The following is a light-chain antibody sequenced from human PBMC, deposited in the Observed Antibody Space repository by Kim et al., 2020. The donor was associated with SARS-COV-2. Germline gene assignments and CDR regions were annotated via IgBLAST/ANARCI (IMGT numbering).Light chain of an antibody. CDR3: GTWDGSLSGRV. V-gene: IGLV1-44*01. CDR1: TSNIGSNK. Sequence: QSVLTQPPSVSATPGQRVTISCSGSTSNIGSNKVNWYQQVPGTAPQLLFFSNNQRPSGVPDRVSGSKSGTSASLTISGLQSEDEAEYYCGTWDGSLSGRVFGGGTQLTVL. J-gene: IGLJ3*02. CDR2: SNN.